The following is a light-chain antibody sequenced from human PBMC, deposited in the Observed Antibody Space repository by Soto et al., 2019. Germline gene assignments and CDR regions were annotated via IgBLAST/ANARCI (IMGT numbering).Light chain of an antibody. Sequence: DIRMTQSPSSLSASVGDRVTITCRASQNITLFLNWYQQKPGKAPKLLIYGASSLESGVPSRYSGGGSGTDFTLTISSLQPEDFVTYYCQQTYNTPYSFGHGTKLEI. V-gene: IGKV1-39*01. CDR1: QNITLF. J-gene: IGKJ2*01. CDR3: QQTYNTPYS. CDR2: GAS.